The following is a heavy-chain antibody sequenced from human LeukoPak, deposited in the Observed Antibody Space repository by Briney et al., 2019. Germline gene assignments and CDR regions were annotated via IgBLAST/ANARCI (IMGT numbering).Heavy chain of an antibody. V-gene: IGHV1-3*01. CDR1: GYTFTSYA. Sequence: GASVKVSCKASGYTFTSYAMHWVRQAPGQRLEWMGWINAGNGNTKYSQKFQGRVTITRDTSASTAYMELSSLRSEDTAVYYCARDHSTDPYYYYGMDVWGQGTTVTVSS. D-gene: IGHD2-2*01. CDR3: ARDHSTDPYYYYGMDV. CDR2: INAGNGNT. J-gene: IGHJ6*02.